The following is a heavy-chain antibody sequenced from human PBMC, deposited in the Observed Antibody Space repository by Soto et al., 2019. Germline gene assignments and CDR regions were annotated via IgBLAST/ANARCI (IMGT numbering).Heavy chain of an antibody. CDR2: IYYSGST. V-gene: IGHV4-61*01. D-gene: IGHD3-10*01. J-gene: IGHJ6*02. Sequence: PSETLSLTCTVSGGSVSSGSYNWSWIRQPPGKGLEWIGYIYYSGSTNYNPSLKSRVTISVDTSKNQFSLKLSSVTAADTAMYYCARARVYRGYYYGMDVWGQGTTVTVSS. CDR1: GGSVSSGSYN. CDR3: ARARVYRGYYYGMDV.